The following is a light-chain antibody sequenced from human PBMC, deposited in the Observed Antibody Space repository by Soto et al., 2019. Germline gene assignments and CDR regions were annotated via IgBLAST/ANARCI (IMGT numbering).Light chain of an antibody. CDR2: GAS. J-gene: IGKJ1*01. Sequence: EIVLAQSPGTLSLSPGERATLSCRASQTISSRYLTWYQQKSGQVPRLLIYGASSRATGIPDRFSGSGSGTDFNLTISRLEPEDVAVYYCHHSGNSHGTFGQGTKVEIK. CDR1: QTISSRY. CDR3: HHSGNSHGT. V-gene: IGKV3-20*01.